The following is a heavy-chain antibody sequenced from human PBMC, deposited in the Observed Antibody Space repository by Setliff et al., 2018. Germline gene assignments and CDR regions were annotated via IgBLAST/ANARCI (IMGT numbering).Heavy chain of an antibody. CDR3: AKDPGAGLNYDYIRGSFRSDGMDV. CDR2: ISSDAGSI. V-gene: IGHV3-23*03. J-gene: IGHJ6*02. CDR1: GITFTSYA. Sequence: PGGSLRLSCVASGITFTSYAMTWVRLAPGKGLEWVSIISSDAGSIYYANSVKGRFTISRDNSNNMLYLQMSSLRAEDTAVYYCAKDPGAGLNYDYIRGSFRSDGMDVWGQGTTVTVSS. D-gene: IGHD3-16*02.